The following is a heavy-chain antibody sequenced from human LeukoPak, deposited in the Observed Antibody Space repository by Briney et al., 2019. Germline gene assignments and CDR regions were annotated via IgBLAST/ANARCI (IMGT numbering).Heavy chain of an antibody. D-gene: IGHD6-13*01. J-gene: IGHJ4*02. CDR3: ARVFGPRIAAAGYYFDY. V-gene: IGHV4-39*01. Sequence: SETLSLTCTVSGGSISSSSYYWGWIRQPPGKGLEWIGSIYYSGSTYYNPSLKSRVTISVDTSKNQFSLKLSSVTAADTAVYYCARVFGPRIAAAGYYFDYWGQGTLVTVSS. CDR2: IYYSGST. CDR1: GGSISSSSYY.